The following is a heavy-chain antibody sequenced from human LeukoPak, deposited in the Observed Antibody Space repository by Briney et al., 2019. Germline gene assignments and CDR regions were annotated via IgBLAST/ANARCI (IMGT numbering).Heavy chain of an antibody. J-gene: IGHJ6*02. D-gene: IGHD2-2*01. CDR3: ARSILVVPVASHLNYGVDV. CDR2: SNAGDGST. Sequence: ASVKVSCKASGYTFAKYAIHWVRQAPGQRLEWMGWSNAGDGSTRYSQKFHGGVTITRDTSASTAYMELSSLRSEDTAVYYCARSILVVPVASHLNYGVDVWGQGTTVTVSS. V-gene: IGHV1-3*01. CDR1: GYTFAKYA.